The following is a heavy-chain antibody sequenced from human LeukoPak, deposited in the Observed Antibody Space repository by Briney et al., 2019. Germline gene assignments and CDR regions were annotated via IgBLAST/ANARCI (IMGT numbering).Heavy chain of an antibody. CDR2: IKLDGSEK. J-gene: IGHJ4*02. V-gene: IGHV3-7*03. CDR3: ARDQYDTWSRRGNFDS. Sequence: GGSLRLSCVASGFTFGKYWMSWVRQAPGKGLEWVANIKLDGSEKNYVDSVKGRFTISRDNTKNSLYLQMNSLGVEDTAVFYCARDQYDTWSRRGNFDSWGQGTLVIVST. CDR1: GFTFGKYW. D-gene: IGHD3-3*01.